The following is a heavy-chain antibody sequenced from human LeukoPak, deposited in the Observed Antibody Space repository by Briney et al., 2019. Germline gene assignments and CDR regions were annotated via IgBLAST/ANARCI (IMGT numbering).Heavy chain of an antibody. CDR2: ISGSGGST. Sequence: GGSLRLSCAASGFTFSSYAMSWVRQAPGKGLEWVSAISGSGGSTYYADSAKGRFTISRDNSKNTLYLQMNSLRAEDTAVYYCAKGPERRYCSGGSCYSTDWGQGTLVTVSS. J-gene: IGHJ4*02. V-gene: IGHV3-23*01. CDR3: AKGPERRYCSGGSCYSTD. CDR1: GFTFSSYA. D-gene: IGHD2-15*01.